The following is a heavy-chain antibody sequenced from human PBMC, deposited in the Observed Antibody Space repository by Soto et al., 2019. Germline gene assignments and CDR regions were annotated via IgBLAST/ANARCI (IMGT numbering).Heavy chain of an antibody. CDR2: ISYDGSNK. CDR1: XXTFSSYG. Sequence: SLRLSCAAXXXTFSSYGXXXVRQAPGKGLEWVAVISYDGSNKYYADSVKGRFTISRDNYKNTLYLQMNSLRAEDTAVYYCAIANYYDSSGYYHTFDYWGQGTLVTVSS. D-gene: IGHD3-22*01. V-gene: IGHV3-30*19. J-gene: IGHJ4*02. CDR3: AIANYYDSSGYYHTFDY.